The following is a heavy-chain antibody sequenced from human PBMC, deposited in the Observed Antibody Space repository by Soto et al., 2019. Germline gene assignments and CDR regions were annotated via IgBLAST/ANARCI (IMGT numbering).Heavy chain of an antibody. J-gene: IGHJ6*02. CDR3: AKDRPSGSRPYYCGMDV. CDR2: ISYDGSNK. Sequence: QVQLVESGGGVVQPGRSLRLSCAASGFTFSSYGMHWVRQAPGKGLEWVAVISYDGSNKYYADSVKGRFTISRDNSNNTLYLQMNSLRAEDTAVYYCAKDRPSGSRPYYCGMDVWGQGTTVTVSS. CDR1: GFTFSSYG. V-gene: IGHV3-30*18. D-gene: IGHD1-26*01.